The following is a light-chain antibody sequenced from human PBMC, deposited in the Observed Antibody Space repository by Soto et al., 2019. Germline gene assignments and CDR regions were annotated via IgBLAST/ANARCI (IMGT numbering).Light chain of an antibody. Sequence: DTQITHSPSTLPAPVEEKLPITCRAGRRLGTWLAWYQQKPGKAPKVLIYKPSSLESGVPSRFSGSGSVTEFTLTISSLQPDDFATYYCQQYNTYPWTFGQGTQVEIK. CDR1: RRLGTW. J-gene: IGKJ1*01. CDR3: QQYNTYPWT. CDR2: KPS. V-gene: IGKV1-5*03.